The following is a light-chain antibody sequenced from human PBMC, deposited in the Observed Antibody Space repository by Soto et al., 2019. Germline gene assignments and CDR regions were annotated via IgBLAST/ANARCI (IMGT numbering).Light chain of an antibody. CDR3: CSYAGSSTPLFV. Sequence: QSVLTQPASVSGSPGQSITISCTGTSSDVGSYNLVSWYQQQPGKAPKLMNYEGSKRPSGVSNHFSGSKSGNTASLTISELQAEDEADYYCCSYAGSSTPLFVFGTGTKVTVL. J-gene: IGLJ1*01. V-gene: IGLV2-23*01. CDR1: SSDVGSYNL. CDR2: EGS.